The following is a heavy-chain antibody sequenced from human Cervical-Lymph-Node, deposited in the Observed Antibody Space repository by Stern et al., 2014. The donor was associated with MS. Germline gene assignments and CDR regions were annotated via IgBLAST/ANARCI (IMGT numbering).Heavy chain of an antibody. D-gene: IGHD3-9*01. CDR2: IYTSGST. CDR3: ARDCRLRYFDNYGMDV. Sequence: QLQLQESGPGLVKPSQTLSLTCTVSGGSISSGSYYWSWIRQPAGKGLEWIGRIYTSGSTNYNPSLKSRVTLSVATSKNQFPLKLSSVTAADTAVYYCARDCRLRYFDNYGMDVWGQGTTVTVSS. J-gene: IGHJ6*02. V-gene: IGHV4-61*02. CDR1: GGSISSGSYY.